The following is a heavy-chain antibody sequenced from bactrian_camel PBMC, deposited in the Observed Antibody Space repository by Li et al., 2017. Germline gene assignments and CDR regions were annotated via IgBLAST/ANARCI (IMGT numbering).Heavy chain of an antibody. V-gene: IGHV3S61*01. D-gene: IGHD3*01. Sequence: QVQLVESGGGSVQAGGSLRLSCSASGFTANKIYMAWFRQVSGKEREGVAVIRTGTEFTYYADSVKGRFTLSQGNATKNTIYLQMNGLKPEDAAMYYCAAQLGYGARTRLNLPGFSGYFDNWGRGTQVTVS. J-gene: IGHJ4*01. CDR3: AAQLGYGARTRLNLPGFSGYFDN. CDR2: IRTGTEFT. CDR1: GFTANKIY.